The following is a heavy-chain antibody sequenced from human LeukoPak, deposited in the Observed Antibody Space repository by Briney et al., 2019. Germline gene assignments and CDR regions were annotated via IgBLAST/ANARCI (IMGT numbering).Heavy chain of an antibody. CDR2: IYPGDSDT. J-gene: IGHJ3*02. CDR3: ARSVVPAAIPDAFDI. D-gene: IGHD2-2*02. V-gene: IGHV5-51*01. CDR1: GYSFTSYW. Sequence: GEFLKISCKGSGYSFTSYWIGWVRQMPGKGLEWMGIIYPGDSDTRYSPSFQGQVTISADKSISTTYLQWSSLKASDTAMYYCARSVVPAAIPDAFDIWGQGTMVTVSS.